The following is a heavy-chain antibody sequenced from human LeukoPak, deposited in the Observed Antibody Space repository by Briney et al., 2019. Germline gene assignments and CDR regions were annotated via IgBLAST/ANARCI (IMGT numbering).Heavy chain of an antibody. CDR3: AKEGYGSGSFFY. CDR2: ISYDGSNK. D-gene: IGHD3-10*01. Sequence: GGSLRLSCAASGFTFSSYGMHWVRQAPGKGLEWVAVISYDGSNKYYADSVKGRFTISRYNSKNTLYLQMNSLRAEDTALYYCAKEGYGSGSFFYWGQGTLVTVAS. J-gene: IGHJ4*02. CDR1: GFTFSSYG. V-gene: IGHV3-30*18.